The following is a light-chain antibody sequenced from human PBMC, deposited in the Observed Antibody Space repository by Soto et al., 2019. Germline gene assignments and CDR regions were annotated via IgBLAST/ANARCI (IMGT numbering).Light chain of an antibody. J-gene: IGKJ1*01. CDR1: QSVSNSY. CDR3: QQYGSSPPRT. V-gene: IGKV3-20*01. CDR2: GAS. Sequence: EIVLTQSPGTLSLSPGERATLSFMSSQSVSNSYLAWYQQKPGQAPRLLIYGASSRATGIPDRFSGSGSGTDFTLTISRLEPEDFAVYYCQQYGSSPPRTFGQGTKVDIK.